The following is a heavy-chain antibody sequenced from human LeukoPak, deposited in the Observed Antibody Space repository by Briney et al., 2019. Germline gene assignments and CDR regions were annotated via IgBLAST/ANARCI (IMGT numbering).Heavy chain of an antibody. CDR3: SRNYCSGGRCGAFDI. V-gene: IGHV4-59*01. CDR1: GGSIRSYY. J-gene: IGHJ3*02. CDR2: IYYSGSA. D-gene: IGHD2-15*01. Sequence: PSETLSLTCTVSGGSIRSYYWSWIRQPPGKGLEWIGDIYYSGSANYNPSLKSRVTISVDMSKNQFSLNLSSVTAADTAVYYCSRNYCSGGRCGAFDIWGQGTMVTVSS.